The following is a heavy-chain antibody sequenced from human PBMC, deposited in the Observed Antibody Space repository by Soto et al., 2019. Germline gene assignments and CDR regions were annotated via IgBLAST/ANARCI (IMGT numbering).Heavy chain of an antibody. D-gene: IGHD6-19*01. CDR2: ISWDVHST. CDR1: GFAFDYYS. Sequence: EVQLVESGGFVVQPGGSLRLSCAASGFAFDYYSLHWVRQAPGKGLELVSLISWDVHSTYYVESVKGRFTISRDNSKSSLYFKMNSLRSEDAAIYYCAKSRIRIAVAANLDQWGQGTLVTVSS. V-gene: IGHV3-43*01. J-gene: IGHJ4*02. CDR3: AKSRIRIAVAANLDQ.